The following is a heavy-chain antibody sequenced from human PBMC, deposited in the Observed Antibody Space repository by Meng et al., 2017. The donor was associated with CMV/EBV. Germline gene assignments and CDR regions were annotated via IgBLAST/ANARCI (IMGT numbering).Heavy chain of an antibody. Sequence: GGSLRLSCAASGFIFSSYTMNWVRQAPGKGLEWVSSISSSSSYISYADSVKGRFTISRDNAKDTLHLQMDSLRVEDSAVYYCARDHHPMYYYDTSGYYPWGRGTLVTVSS. D-gene: IGHD3-22*01. CDR3: ARDHHPMYYYDTSGYYP. CDR1: GFIFSSYT. CDR2: ISSSSSYI. J-gene: IGHJ5*02. V-gene: IGHV3-21*01.